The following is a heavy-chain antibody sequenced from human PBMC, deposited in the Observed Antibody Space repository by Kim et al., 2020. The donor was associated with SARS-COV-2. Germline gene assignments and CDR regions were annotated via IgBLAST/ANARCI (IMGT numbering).Heavy chain of an antibody. Sequence: GGSLRLSCAASRFTFSNYDMHWVRQVRQAPGKGLEWVALISYDGSKTYYADSVKGRFTVSRDNSKNTLYLEMNSLRPEDTAVYYCAKDLRGSLSSEYFQHWDQGTLVAVSS. J-gene: IGHJ1*01. D-gene: IGHD3-16*01. CDR3: AKDLRGSLSSEYFQH. V-gene: IGHV3-30*18. CDR1: RFTFSNYD. CDR2: ISYDGSKT.